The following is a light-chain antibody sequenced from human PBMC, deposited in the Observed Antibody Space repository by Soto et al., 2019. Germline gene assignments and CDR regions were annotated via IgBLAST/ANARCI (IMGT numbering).Light chain of an antibody. J-gene: IGLJ2*01. Sequence: QSALTQPASVSGSPGQSITISCTGTSSDVGGYNYVSWYQQQPGKAPKLMIYDVSNRPSGVSNRFSGSKSGNTASPTISGLQGEDEADYYCSSYTSSSTLVFGGGTKLTVL. CDR2: DVS. V-gene: IGLV2-14*01. CDR3: SSYTSSSTLV. CDR1: SSDVGGYNY.